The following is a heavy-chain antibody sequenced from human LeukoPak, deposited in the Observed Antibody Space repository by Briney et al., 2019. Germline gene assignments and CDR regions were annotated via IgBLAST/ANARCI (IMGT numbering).Heavy chain of an antibody. J-gene: IGHJ3*02. CDR3: ARDHGAFDI. CDR1: GFTFSSYS. Sequence: GGSLRLSCAASGFTFSSYSMNWVRQAPGKGLEWVSSISSSSSYIHYADSVKGRFTISRDNSKNTLYLQMNSLRAADTAVYYCARDHGAFDIWGQGTMVTVSS. V-gene: IGHV3-21*01. CDR2: ISSSSSYI.